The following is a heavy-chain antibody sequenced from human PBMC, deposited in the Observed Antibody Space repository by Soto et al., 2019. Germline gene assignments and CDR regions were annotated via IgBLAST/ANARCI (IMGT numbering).Heavy chain of an antibody. J-gene: IGHJ5*02. CDR2: IIPIFGTA. CDR1: GGTFSSYA. Sequence: ASVKVSCKASGGTFSSYAISWVRQAPGQGLEWMGGIIPIFGTANYAQKFQGRVTITADESTSTAYMELSSLRSEDTAVYYCARVTVTYSSSWYLGWFDPWGQGTLVTVSS. V-gene: IGHV1-69*13. D-gene: IGHD6-13*01. CDR3: ARVTVTYSSSWYLGWFDP.